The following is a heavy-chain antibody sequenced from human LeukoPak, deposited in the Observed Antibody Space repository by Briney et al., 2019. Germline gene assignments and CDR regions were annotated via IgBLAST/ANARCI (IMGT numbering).Heavy chain of an antibody. V-gene: IGHV3-30-3*01. Sequence: GGPLSLSWAASGFTSSSYAMHWVRQAPGKGLEWGAVISYDGSNKYYADSVKGRFTISRDNSKNTLYLQMNSLRAEDTAVYYCARDSDYYDSSGYGYFQHWGQGTLVTVSS. D-gene: IGHD3-22*01. CDR3: ARDSDYYDSSGYGYFQH. CDR2: ISYDGSNK. J-gene: IGHJ1*01. CDR1: GFTSSSYA.